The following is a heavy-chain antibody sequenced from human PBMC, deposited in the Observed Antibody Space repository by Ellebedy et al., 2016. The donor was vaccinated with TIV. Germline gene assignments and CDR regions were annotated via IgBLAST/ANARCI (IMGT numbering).Heavy chain of an antibody. V-gene: IGHV5-51*01. CDR1: GYTFTNYW. CDR2: IYPRDSAT. CDR3: VRMVYGSGWDGYFDP. D-gene: IGHD6-19*01. J-gene: IGHJ5*02. Sequence: GESLKISCKTSGYTFTNYWIAWVRQRPGKGLEWMGFIYPRDSATRYSPSSQGQVTISADKSINTVYLQWRSLQASDTAVYYCVRMVYGSGWDGYFDPWGQGTLVTVSS.